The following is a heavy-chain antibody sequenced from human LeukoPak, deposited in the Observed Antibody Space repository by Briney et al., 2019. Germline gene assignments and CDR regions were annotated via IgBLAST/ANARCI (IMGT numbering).Heavy chain of an antibody. CDR3: ASAGAEDAFDI. D-gene: IGHD1-14*01. CDR2: INSNGSST. CDR1: GFTFSSYW. Sequence: GGSLRLSCAASGFTFSSYWMHWVRQAPGKGLVWVSRINSNGSSTSYADSVKGRFTISRDNAKNTLYLQMNSLRAEDTAVYYCASAGAEDAFDIWGQGTMVTVSS. J-gene: IGHJ3*02. V-gene: IGHV3-74*01.